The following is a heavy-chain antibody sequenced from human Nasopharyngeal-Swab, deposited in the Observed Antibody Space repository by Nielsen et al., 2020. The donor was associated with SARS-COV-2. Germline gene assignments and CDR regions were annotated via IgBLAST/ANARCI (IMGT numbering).Heavy chain of an antibody. CDR2: INHSGST. Sequence: SDTLSLTCAAHGSSFSGYYWNWIRQLPAKGLEWIGVINHSGSTNYNPSLKSPVTISLDTSKNQFSLRLSSVTAADTAVYYCARSRYTSSWYGVRNWFDPRGQGTLVTVSS. D-gene: IGHD6-13*01. V-gene: IGHV4-34*01. CDR3: ARSRYTSSWYGVRNWFDP. J-gene: IGHJ5*02. CDR1: GSSFSGYY.